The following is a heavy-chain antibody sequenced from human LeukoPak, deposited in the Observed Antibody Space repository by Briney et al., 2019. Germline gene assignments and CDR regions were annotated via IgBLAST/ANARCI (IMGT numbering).Heavy chain of an antibody. V-gene: IGHV4-30-4*01. CDR1: GGSISSGDYY. CDR3: ARALWYYDILTGYLPYGMDV. CDR2: IYYSGST. D-gene: IGHD3-9*01. Sequence: SSQTLSLTCTVSGGSISSGDYYWSWIRQPPEKGLEWIGYIYYSGSTYYNPSLKSRVTISVDTSKNQFSLKLRSVTAADTAVYYCARALWYYDILTGYLPYGMDVWGQGTTVTVSS. J-gene: IGHJ6*02.